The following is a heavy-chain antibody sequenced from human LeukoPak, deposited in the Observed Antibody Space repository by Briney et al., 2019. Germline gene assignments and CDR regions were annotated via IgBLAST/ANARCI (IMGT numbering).Heavy chain of an antibody. Sequence: EGSLRLSCAASGFTFSSYSMNWVRQAPGKGLEWVSSISSSSSYIYYADSVKGRFTISRDNSKNTLYLQMSSLRAEDTAVYYCAKSYYYDSSGYYSDYFDYWGQGTLVTVSS. D-gene: IGHD3-22*01. CDR1: GFTFSSYS. CDR2: ISSSSSYI. V-gene: IGHV3-21*04. CDR3: AKSYYYDSSGYYSDYFDY. J-gene: IGHJ4*02.